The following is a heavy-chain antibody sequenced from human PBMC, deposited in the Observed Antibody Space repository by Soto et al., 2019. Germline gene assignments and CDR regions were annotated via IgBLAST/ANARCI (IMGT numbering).Heavy chain of an antibody. V-gene: IGHV4-4*07. CDR3: VRDGTKTLRDWFDP. J-gene: IGHJ5*02. D-gene: IGHD1-1*01. Sequence: SETLSLTCTVSGASISGYYWSWIRKSAGKGLEWIGRIYATGTTDYNPSLKSRVMMSVDTSKKQFSLKLRSVTAADTAVYYCVRDGTKTLRDWFDPWGQGISVTV. CDR2: IYATGTT. CDR1: GASISGYY.